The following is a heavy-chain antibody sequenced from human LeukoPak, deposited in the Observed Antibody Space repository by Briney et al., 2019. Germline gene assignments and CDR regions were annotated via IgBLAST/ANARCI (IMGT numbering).Heavy chain of an antibody. J-gene: IGHJ3*01. CDR3: AREKTPAKGDAGDV. Sequence: PGGTLRLSCAASGFTFSSYEMNWVRQAPGEGLEWLSYITGDGHAIQYAASVKGRFTISRDNDQNSMYLQMNSLTAEDTAVYYCAREKTPAKGDAGDVWGQGTVVTVSS. V-gene: IGHV3-48*03. CDR1: GFTFSSYE. D-gene: IGHD2-2*01. CDR2: ITGDGHAI.